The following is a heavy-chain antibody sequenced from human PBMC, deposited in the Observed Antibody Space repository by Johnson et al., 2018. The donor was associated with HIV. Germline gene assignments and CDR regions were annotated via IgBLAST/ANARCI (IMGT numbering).Heavy chain of an antibody. Sequence: VQLVESGGGLVQPGGSLRLSCGASAFTFSIYAMSWVRPAPGKGLEWVANIKQDGSEKYYVDSVKGRFTISRDNAKNSLYLQMNSLRAEDTAVYYCGGSYYYDSSGYYARNAFDIWGQGTMVTVSS. J-gene: IGHJ3*02. CDR2: IKQDGSEK. CDR1: AFTFSIYA. V-gene: IGHV3-7*01. CDR3: GGSYYYDSSGYYARNAFDI. D-gene: IGHD3-22*01.